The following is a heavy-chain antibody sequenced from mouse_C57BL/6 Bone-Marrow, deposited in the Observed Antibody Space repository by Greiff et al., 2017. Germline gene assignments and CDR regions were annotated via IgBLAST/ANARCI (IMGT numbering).Heavy chain of an antibody. V-gene: IGHV5-17*01. Sequence: EVNVVESGGGLVKPGGSLKLSCAASGFTFSDYGMHWVRQAPEKGLEWVAYISSGSSTIYYADTVKGRFTISRDNAKNTLFLQMTSLRSEDTAVYYCARSGFYYGYFDYWGQGTTLTVSS. CDR2: ISSGSSTI. CDR3: ARSGFYYGYFDY. CDR1: GFTFSDYG. D-gene: IGHD2-1*01. J-gene: IGHJ2*01.